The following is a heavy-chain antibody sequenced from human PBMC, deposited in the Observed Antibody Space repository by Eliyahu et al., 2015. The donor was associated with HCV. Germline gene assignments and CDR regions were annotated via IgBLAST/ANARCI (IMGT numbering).Heavy chain of an antibody. D-gene: IGHD5-12*01. CDR1: GFTLSSHD. CDR2: IGSAGET. CDR3: ARVANSAYDT. V-gene: IGHV3-13*01. J-gene: IGHJ5*02. Sequence: EVQLVESGGGLVQPGGSLXVXXAAXGFTLSSHDMHWVRQATGKGLEWVSAIGSAGETYYAGSVKGRFTISRENAKNSLYLQMNSLRAGDTAVYYCARVANSAYDTWGQGILVTVSS.